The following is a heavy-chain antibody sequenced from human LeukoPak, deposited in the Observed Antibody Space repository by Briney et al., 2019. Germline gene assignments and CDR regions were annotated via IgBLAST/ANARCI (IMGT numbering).Heavy chain of an antibody. Sequence: SETLSLTCTVSGGSINSSSYYWGWIRQPPGKGLEWIGSIFYSGNTYDNPSLKSRVTISVDTSKNQFSLKLSSVTAADTAVYYCARGPPRFLEWLGIDYWGQGTLVTVSS. V-gene: IGHV4-39*01. D-gene: IGHD3-3*01. CDR3: ARGPPRFLEWLGIDY. CDR1: GGSINSSSYY. CDR2: IFYSGNT. J-gene: IGHJ4*02.